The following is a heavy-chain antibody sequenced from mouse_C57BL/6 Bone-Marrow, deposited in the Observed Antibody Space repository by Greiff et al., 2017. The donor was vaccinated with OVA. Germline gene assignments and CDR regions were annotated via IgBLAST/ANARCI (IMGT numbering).Heavy chain of an antibody. CDR1: GYTFTSYW. CDR2: IDPNRGGT. D-gene: IGHD1-1*01. Sequence: VQLQQPGAELVKPGASVKLSCKASGYTFTSYWMHWVKQRPGRGLEWIGRIDPNRGGTKYNEKFKSKATLTVDKPSSTAYMQRSSLTSEDSAVYYCARPSTVVATDWYCDVWGTGTTVTVSS. J-gene: IGHJ1*03. V-gene: IGHV1-72*01. CDR3: ARPSTVVATDWYCDV.